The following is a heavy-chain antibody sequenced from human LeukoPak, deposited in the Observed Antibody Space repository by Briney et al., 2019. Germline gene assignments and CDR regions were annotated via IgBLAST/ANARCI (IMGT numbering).Heavy chain of an antibody. D-gene: IGHD2-8*02. J-gene: IGHJ4*02. V-gene: IGHV4-59*01. CDR1: GGSISSYY. CDR3: ARDQVECTGGTCQSRVGFDF. Sequence: SETLSLTCTVSGGSISSYYWSWIRQPPGKGLEWIGYIYYSGSTNYDPSLKSRVTISVDTSKNQFSLKLSSVTAADTAVYYCARDQVECTGGTCQSRVGFDFWGRGTLVTVSS. CDR2: IYYSGST.